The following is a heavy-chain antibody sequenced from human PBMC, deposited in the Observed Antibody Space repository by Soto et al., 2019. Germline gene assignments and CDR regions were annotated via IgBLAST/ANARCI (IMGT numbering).Heavy chain of an antibody. CDR1: GGTFSSYA. V-gene: IGHV1-69*12. CDR3: ARGGVSTSRRYFDY. D-gene: IGHD2-2*01. Sequence: QVQLVQSGAEVKKPGSSVKVSCKASGGTFSSYAISWVRQAPGQGLEWMGGIIPIFGTANYAQKCQGRVTMTADESTSTAYMELSSLRSEDTAVYYCARGGVSTSRRYFDYWGQGTLVTVSS. J-gene: IGHJ4*02. CDR2: IIPIFGTA.